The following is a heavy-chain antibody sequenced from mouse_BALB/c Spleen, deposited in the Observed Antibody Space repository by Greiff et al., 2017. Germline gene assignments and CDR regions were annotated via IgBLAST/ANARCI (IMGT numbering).Heavy chain of an antibody. J-gene: IGHJ1*01. D-gene: IGHD1-1*01. CDR1: GYTFTSYW. Sequence: DLVKPGASVKLSCKASGYTFTSYWINWIKQRPGQGLEWIGRIAPGSGSTYYNEMFKGKATLTVDTSSSTAYIQLSSLSSEDSAVYYCTRARNYYGSSPHWYFDVWGAGTTVTVSS. CDR3: TRARNYYGSSPHWYFDV. V-gene: IGHV1S41*01. CDR2: IAPGSGST.